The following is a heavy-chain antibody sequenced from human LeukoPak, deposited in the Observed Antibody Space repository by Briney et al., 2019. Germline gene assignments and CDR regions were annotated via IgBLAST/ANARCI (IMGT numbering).Heavy chain of an antibody. CDR3: ARASTELTDAFDY. J-gene: IGHJ4*02. CDR2: INPNSGGT. V-gene: IGHV1-2*02. Sequence: ASVKVSCKASGYTFTGYYMHWVRQAPGQGLEWMVWINPNSGGTNYAQKFQGRVTMTRDTSISTAYMELSRLRSDDTAVYYCARASTELTDAFDYWGQGTLVTVSS. D-gene: IGHD4-23*01. CDR1: GYTFTGYY.